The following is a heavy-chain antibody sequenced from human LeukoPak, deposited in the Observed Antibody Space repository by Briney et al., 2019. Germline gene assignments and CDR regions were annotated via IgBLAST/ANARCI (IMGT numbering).Heavy chain of an antibody. CDR2: IYSDGRT. CDR3: AKPWSTTNVVATAFDS. V-gene: IGHV3-66*04. D-gene: IGHD1-26*01. J-gene: IGHJ4*02. CDR1: RFTVSNNY. Sequence: GGSLRLSCAASRFTVSNNYMSWVRQAPGKGLEWVSLIYSDGRTYYADSVKGRFTISGDNSKNTLYLQMNSLRAEDTAVYYCAKPWSTTNVVATAFDSWGQGTLVTVSS.